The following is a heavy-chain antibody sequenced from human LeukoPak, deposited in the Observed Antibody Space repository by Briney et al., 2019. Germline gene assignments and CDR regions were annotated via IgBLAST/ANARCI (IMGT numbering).Heavy chain of an antibody. Sequence: SETLSLTCTVSGGSISSSSYYWGWIRQPPGKGLEWIGSIYYSGSTYYNPSLKSRVTISVDTSKSQFSLKLSSVTAADTAVYYCVAAGTGFDYWGQGTLVTVSS. D-gene: IGHD6-13*01. V-gene: IGHV4-39*01. J-gene: IGHJ4*02. CDR2: IYYSGST. CDR3: VAAGTGFDY. CDR1: GGSISSSSYY.